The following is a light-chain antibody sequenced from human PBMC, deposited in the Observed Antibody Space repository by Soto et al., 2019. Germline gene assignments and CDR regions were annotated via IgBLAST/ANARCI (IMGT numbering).Light chain of an antibody. V-gene: IGKV1-5*03. CDR1: QSISSL. Sequence: SASAVSPSVGDRVTITCRASQSISSLLAWFQQKPGKAPEILIYKASSLESGVPSRFSGSGSGTEFTLTISSLQPDDFATYYCLPYYVYRTFGQGTKVDIK. CDR2: KAS. J-gene: IGKJ1*01. CDR3: LPYYVYRT.